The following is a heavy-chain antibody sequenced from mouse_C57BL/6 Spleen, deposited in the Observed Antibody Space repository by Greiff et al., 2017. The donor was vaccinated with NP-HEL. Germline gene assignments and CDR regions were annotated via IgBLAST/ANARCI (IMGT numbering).Heavy chain of an antibody. CDR3: ARSDYDGGDYFDY. V-gene: IGHV1-7*01. Sequence: QVQLKESGAELAKPGASVKLSCKASGYTFTSYWMHWVKQRPGQGLEWIGYINPSSGYTKYNQKFKDKATLTADKSSSTAYMQLSSLTYEDSAVYYCARSDYDGGDYFDYWGQGTTLTVSS. CDR2: INPSSGYT. J-gene: IGHJ2*01. CDR1: GYTFTSYW. D-gene: IGHD2-4*01.